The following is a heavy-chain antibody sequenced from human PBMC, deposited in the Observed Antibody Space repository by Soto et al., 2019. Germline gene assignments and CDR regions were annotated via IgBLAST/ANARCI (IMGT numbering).Heavy chain of an antibody. CDR3: ARDFAYFDS. J-gene: IGHJ4*02. V-gene: IGHV4-61*01. Sequence: XGTLYITCTVSGGSFKSGSYSWSWIRQPPGKGLEWIGYVYHTGRTSYNPSLKSRVSISMDTSKNQFSLNLDSVTAADTAVYFCARDFAYFDSWGQGTLVTVSS. D-gene: IGHD3-3*01. CDR1: GGSFKSGSYS. CDR2: VYHTGRT.